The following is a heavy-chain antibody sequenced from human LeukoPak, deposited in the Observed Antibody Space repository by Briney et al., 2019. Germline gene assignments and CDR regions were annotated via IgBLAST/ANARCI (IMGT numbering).Heavy chain of an antibody. V-gene: IGHV4-30-4*01. D-gene: IGHD1-26*01. CDR3: ARAVVGATPFDY. J-gene: IGHJ4*02. Sequence: PSETPSLTCTVSGGSISRADYYRSWIRQPPRQPLQWIGYIYYSGSTYYDPSLQSRLTISLDTSKNQFSLQLSSVTAADTAVYYCARAVVGATPFDYWGQGTLVIVSS. CDR1: GGSISRADYY. CDR2: IYYSGST.